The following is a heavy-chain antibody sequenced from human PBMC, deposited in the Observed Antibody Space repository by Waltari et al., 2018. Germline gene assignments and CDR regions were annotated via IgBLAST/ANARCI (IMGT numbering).Heavy chain of an antibody. CDR2: INPNRGGA. V-gene: IGHV1-2*06. CDR1: GYTFTGYY. Sequence: QVQLVQSGAEVKKPGASVKVSCKASGYTFTGYYMHWVRQAPGQGLEWMGRINPNRGGANYAQRFQGRVTITADEPTCTAYMERSTLGSEDTAAYYCAREGHIVGAPHPPYGMDGWGQGTTVTVSS. D-gene: IGHD1-26*01. CDR3: AREGHIVGAPHPPYGMDG. J-gene: IGHJ6*02.